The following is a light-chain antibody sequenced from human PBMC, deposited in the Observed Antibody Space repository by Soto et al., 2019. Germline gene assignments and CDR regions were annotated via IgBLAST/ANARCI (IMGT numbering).Light chain of an antibody. CDR3: MQALQTPIT. Sequence: EIVMTQSPLSLPVTPGESASISCRSTQSLLHTNGHNSLDWYLQKAGQSPQLLIFLSSNRASGVPDRFSGSGSGTHFTLNNSRVGAEDVGVYFCMQALQTPITFGGGTKVEIK. CDR1: QSLLHTNGHNS. J-gene: IGKJ4*01. V-gene: IGKV2-28*01. CDR2: LSS.